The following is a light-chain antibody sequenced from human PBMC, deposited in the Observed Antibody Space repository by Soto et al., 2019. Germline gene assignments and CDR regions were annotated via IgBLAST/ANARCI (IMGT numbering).Light chain of an antibody. CDR3: QQYYSYPYT. V-gene: IGKV1-39*01. CDR1: QSISSY. CDR2: AAS. J-gene: IGKJ2*01. Sequence: EIQMTQSPSSLSASVLYRVTITCRASQSISSYLNWYQQKPGKAPKLLIYAASTLQSGVPSRFSGSGSGTDFTLTISCLQSEDFATYYCQQYYSYPYTFGQGTKVDNK.